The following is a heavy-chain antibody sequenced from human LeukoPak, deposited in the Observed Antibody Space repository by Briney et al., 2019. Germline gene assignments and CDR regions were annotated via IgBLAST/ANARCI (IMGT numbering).Heavy chain of an antibody. CDR3: ARRRFLEWLSSRYFDY. CDR1: GGSISSYY. J-gene: IGHJ4*02. CDR2: INHSGST. D-gene: IGHD3-3*01. Sequence: SETLSLTCTVSGGSISSYYWSWIRQPPGKGLEWIGEINHSGSTNYNPSLKSRVTISVDTSKNQFSLKLSSVTAADTAVYYCARRRFLEWLSSRYFDYWGQGTLVTVSS. V-gene: IGHV4-34*01.